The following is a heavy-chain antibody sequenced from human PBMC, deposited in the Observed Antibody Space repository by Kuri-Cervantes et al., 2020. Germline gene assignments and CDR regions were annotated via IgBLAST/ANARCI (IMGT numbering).Heavy chain of an antibody. CDR3: ATTSSSSWEDAFDI. J-gene: IGHJ3*02. Sequence: GGSLRLSCAASGFTFDDYAMHWVRQAPGKGLEWVSGISWNSGGIGYADSVKGRFTISRDNAKNSLYLQMNSLRAEDTALYYCATTSSSSWEDAFDIWGQGTMVTVSS. CDR1: GFTFDDYA. CDR2: ISWNSGGI. V-gene: IGHV3-9*01. D-gene: IGHD6-13*01.